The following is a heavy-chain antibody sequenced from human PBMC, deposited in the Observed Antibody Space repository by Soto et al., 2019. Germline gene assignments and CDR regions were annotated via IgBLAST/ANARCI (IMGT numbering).Heavy chain of an antibody. V-gene: IGHV3-21*01. J-gene: IGHJ6*03. CDR2: ISSSSSYI. CDR3: ARDPLITPITMVRGSMDV. Sequence: GGSLRLSCAASGFTFSSYSMNWVRQAPGKGLEWVSSISSSSSYIYYADSVKGRFTISRDNAKNSLYLQMNSLRAEDTAVYYCARDPLITPITMVRGSMDVWGKGTTVTVSS. CDR1: GFTFSSYS. D-gene: IGHD3-10*01.